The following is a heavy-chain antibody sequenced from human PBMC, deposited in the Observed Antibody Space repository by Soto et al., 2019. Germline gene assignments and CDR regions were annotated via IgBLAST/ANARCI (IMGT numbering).Heavy chain of an antibody. CDR1: GVSFTDHG. D-gene: IGHD5-12*01. J-gene: IGHJ2*01. Sequence: QVQLVQSGAEVKKPGSSVKVSCRASGVSFTDHGISWLRQAPGQGLEWIGGFTPKFGTANYAPKFQGRVSITADESKTTASVILSSLRPEDTAVYFCARGVVSGFEHWYFDLWGRGTLITVSS. V-gene: IGHV1-69*01. CDR2: FTPKFGTA. CDR3: ARGVVSGFEHWYFDL.